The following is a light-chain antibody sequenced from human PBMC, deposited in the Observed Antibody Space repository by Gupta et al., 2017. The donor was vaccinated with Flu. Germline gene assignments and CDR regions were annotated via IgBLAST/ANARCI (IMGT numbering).Light chain of an antibody. J-gene: IGKJ4*01. CDR3: QQRSNWLT. CDR1: QSVDTY. V-gene: IGKV3-11*01. Sequence: SPATLSLSPGERATLSCRASQSVDTYLDWYQQKPGQPPRLLIYDTCKRATGIPARFSGSGSGTDFTLTISSREPQDFAVYYCQQRSNWLTFGGGTEVEIK. CDR2: DTC.